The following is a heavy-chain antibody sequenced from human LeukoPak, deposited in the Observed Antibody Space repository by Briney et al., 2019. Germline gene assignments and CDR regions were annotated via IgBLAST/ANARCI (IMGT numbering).Heavy chain of an antibody. J-gene: IGHJ4*02. Sequence: PGGSLRLSCAASGFTFSSYEMNWVRQAPGKGLEWVSYISSSGSTIYYSDSVKGRFTISRDNAKNSLDLQMNILRVEDTAVCYCARETDSTLFDYWGQGTLVTVSS. D-gene: IGHD2-2*01. V-gene: IGHV3-48*03. CDR1: GFTFSSYE. CDR3: ARETDSTLFDY. CDR2: ISSSGSTI.